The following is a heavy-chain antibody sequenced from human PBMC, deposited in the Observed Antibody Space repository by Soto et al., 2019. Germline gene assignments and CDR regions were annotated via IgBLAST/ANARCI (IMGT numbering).Heavy chain of an antibody. J-gene: IGHJ4*02. CDR2: INAGNGNT. D-gene: IGHD6-13*01. Sequence: QVQLVQSGAEVKKPGASVKVSCKASGYTFTSYAMHWVRQAPGQRLEWMAWINAGNGNTKYSQKFQGRVTITRDTAACTAYMELSSLRSLDTAVDYCARPCTWFVTDYWGQGTLVTVSS. CDR1: GYTFTSYA. V-gene: IGHV1-3*01. CDR3: ARPCTWFVTDY.